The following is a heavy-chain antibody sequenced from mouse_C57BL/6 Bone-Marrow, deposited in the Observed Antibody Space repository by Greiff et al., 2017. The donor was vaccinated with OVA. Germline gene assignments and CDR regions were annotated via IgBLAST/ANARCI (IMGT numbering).Heavy chain of an antibody. J-gene: IGHJ2*01. CDR3: ARGDDFDY. CDR2: IYPGGGYT. V-gene: IGHV1-63*01. Sequence: VQVVESGAELVRPGTSVKMSCKASGYTFTNYWIGWAKQRPGHGLEWIGDIYPGGGYTNYNEKFKGKATLTADKSSSTAYMQFSSLTSEDSAIYYCARGDDFDYWGQGTTLTVSS. CDR1: GYTFTNYW.